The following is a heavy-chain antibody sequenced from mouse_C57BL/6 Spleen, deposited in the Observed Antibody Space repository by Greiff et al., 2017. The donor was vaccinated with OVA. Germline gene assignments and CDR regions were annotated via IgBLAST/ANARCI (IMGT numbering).Heavy chain of an antibody. CDR3: ARDYYGSSYEFAY. D-gene: IGHD1-1*01. Sequence: QVQLQQPGAELVKPGASVKLSCKASGYTFTSYWMHWVKQRPGQGLEWIGMIHPNSGSTNYNEKIKSKATLTVDKSSSTAYMQLSSLTSEDSAVYYCARDYYGSSYEFAYWGQGTLVTVSA. CDR2: IHPNSGST. CDR1: GYTFTSYW. J-gene: IGHJ3*01. V-gene: IGHV1-64*01.